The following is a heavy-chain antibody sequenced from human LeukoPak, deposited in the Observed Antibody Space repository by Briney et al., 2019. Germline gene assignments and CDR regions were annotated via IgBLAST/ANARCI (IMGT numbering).Heavy chain of an antibody. V-gene: IGHV3-30*18. Sequence: GGSLRLSCAASGFTFSTYGIHWVRQAPGKGLEWVAGISYDGGNKYYADSVKGRFTISRDNSKNTLYLQMNSLRAEDTGVYYCAKDHYWSIDYWGRGTLVTVSS. CDR2: ISYDGGNK. J-gene: IGHJ4*02. CDR3: AKDHYWSIDY. D-gene: IGHD3-3*01. CDR1: GFTFSTYG.